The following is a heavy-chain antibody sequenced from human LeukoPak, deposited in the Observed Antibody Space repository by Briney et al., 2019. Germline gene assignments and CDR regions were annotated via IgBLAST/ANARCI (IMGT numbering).Heavy chain of an antibody. J-gene: IGHJ4*02. V-gene: IGHV4-4*09. D-gene: IGHD1-26*01. Sequence: SETLSLTCTVSGGSVSSYYWSWIRQPPGKGLEWIGYIYTSGSTNYNPSLKSRVTISVDTSKNQFSLKLSSVTAADTAVYYCARQVGAYEYYFDYWGQGTLVTVSS. CDR3: ARQVGAYEYYFDY. CDR1: GGSVSSYY. CDR2: IYTSGST.